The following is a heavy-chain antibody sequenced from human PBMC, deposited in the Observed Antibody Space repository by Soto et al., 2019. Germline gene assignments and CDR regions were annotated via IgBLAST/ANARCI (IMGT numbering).Heavy chain of an antibody. CDR3: VKDSIAARHYYYYYYMDV. D-gene: IGHD6-6*01. CDR2: ISGSGGST. J-gene: IGHJ6*03. Sequence: GGSLRLSCAASGFTFSSYAMSWVRQAPGKGLEWVSAISGSGGSTYYADSVKGRFTISRDNSKNTLYLQMNSLRAEDTAVYYCVKDSIAARHYYYYYYMDVWGKGTTVTVSS. V-gene: IGHV3-23*01. CDR1: GFTFSSYA.